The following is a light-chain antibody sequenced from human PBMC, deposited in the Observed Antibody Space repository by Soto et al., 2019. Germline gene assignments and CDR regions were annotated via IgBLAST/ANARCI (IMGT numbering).Light chain of an antibody. V-gene: IGKV1-5*03. CDR1: QSISSW. Sequence: DIQMTQSPSTLSASVGDRVTITCRASQSISSWLAWYQQKPGKAPKLLIYKASSLESGVPSRFSGSGSGTEFTLTISSLQPDYFATYYCQQYNRPLTFGGGTKVEIK. CDR2: KAS. J-gene: IGKJ4*01. CDR3: QQYNRPLT.